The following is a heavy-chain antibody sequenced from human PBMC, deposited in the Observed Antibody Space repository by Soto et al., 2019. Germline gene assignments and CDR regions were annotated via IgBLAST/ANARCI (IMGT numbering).Heavy chain of an antibody. D-gene: IGHD3-16*01. CDR3: ARRSSRVVWESYLPGNYFDY. CDR1: GGSLSSYY. CDR2: IYYSGST. J-gene: IGHJ4*02. Sequence: PSETLSLTCTVSGGSLSSYYWSRIRQPPGKGLEWMGFIYYSGSTNYNPSSKSRVTISVDTSKTLFSLKLSSVTAVDTAVYYCARRSSRVVWESYLPGNYFDYWGQGTLVTVSS. V-gene: IGHV4-59*12.